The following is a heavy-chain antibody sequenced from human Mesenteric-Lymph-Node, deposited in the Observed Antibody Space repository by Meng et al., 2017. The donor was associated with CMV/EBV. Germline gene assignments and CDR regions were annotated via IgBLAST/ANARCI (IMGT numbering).Heavy chain of an antibody. D-gene: IGHD2-2*01. V-gene: IGHV3-53*01. CDR1: GFTVSSNY. CDR2: IYSGGTT. CDR3: ARVGDIVVVPAATHYFDY. J-gene: IGHJ4*02. Sequence: GESLKISCAASGFTVSSNYMSWVRQAPGKGLEWVSVIYSGGTTYYADSVKGRFTISRDNSKNTLHLQMNSLRAEDTAVYYCARVGDIVVVPAATHYFDYWGQGTLVTVSS.